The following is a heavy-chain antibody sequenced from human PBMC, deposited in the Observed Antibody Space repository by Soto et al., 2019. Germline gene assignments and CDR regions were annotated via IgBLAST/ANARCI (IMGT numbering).Heavy chain of an antibody. CDR3: ARDLLDGYNDMA. CDR2: IIPIFGTA. CDR1: GGTFSSYA. D-gene: IGHD3-9*01. Sequence: SVKVSCKASGGTFSSYAISWVRQAPGQGLEWMGGIIPIFGTANYAQKFQGRVTITADESTSTAYMELSSLRSENTAVYYCARDLLDGYNDMAWGQGTLVTVSS. J-gene: IGHJ5*02. V-gene: IGHV1-69*13.